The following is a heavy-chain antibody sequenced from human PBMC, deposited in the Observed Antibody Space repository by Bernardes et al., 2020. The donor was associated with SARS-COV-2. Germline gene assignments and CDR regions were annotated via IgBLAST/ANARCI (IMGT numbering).Heavy chain of an antibody. D-gene: IGHD2-21*01. CDR1: GYTFNTYG. CDR3: ASCSGGYCFSEGSYYYYGLDV. V-gene: IGHV1-18*01. J-gene: IGHJ6*02. Sequence: VKVSCKASGYTFNTYGISWVRQAPGQGLEWMGWINANNGNTNYVQKVQGRVTMTTDTSTSTAYMELRSLRSDDTAVYYCASCSGGYCFSEGSYYYYGLDVWGQGTTVTVSS. CDR2: INANNGNT.